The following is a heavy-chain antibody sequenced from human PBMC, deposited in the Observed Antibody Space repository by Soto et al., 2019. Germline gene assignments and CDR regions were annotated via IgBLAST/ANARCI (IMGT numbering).Heavy chain of an antibody. V-gene: IGHV3-23*01. CDR3: ARKGPPRDAFDI. J-gene: IGHJ3*02. CDR2: VLGGGGST. Sequence: GSLRLSCAASGFTFSNYAMSWVRQTPGKGLEWVSGVLGGGGSTFYADSVKGRFTISRDNSKNTLYVQMNSLRAEDTAIYYCARKGPPRDAFDIWGQGTMVTVS. CDR1: GFTFSNYA.